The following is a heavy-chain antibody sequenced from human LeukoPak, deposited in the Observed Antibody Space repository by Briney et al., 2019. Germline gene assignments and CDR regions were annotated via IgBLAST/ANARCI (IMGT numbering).Heavy chain of an antibody. Sequence: GASVTVSRKASGGTFSNYAISWVRQAPGQGLEWMGGIIPIFGTANYAQKFQGRVTVTADKSTSTAYMELSSLRSEDTAVYYCARALKYYDILTGSNWFDPWGQGTLVTVSS. CDR1: GGTFSNYA. V-gene: IGHV1-69*06. D-gene: IGHD3-9*01. CDR3: ARALKYYDILTGSNWFDP. CDR2: IIPIFGTA. J-gene: IGHJ5*02.